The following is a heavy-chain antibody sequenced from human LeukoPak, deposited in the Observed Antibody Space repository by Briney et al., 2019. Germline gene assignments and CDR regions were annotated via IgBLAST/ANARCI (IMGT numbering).Heavy chain of an antibody. D-gene: IGHD3-22*01. CDR2: ISSSSSYI. CDR1: GLTFSSYS. V-gene: IGHV3-21*01. Sequence: PGGSLRLSCAASGLTFSSYSMNWVRQAPGKGLEWVSSISSSSSYIYYADSVKGRFTISRDNAKNSLYLQMNSLRAEDTAVYYCARHWLLDAFDIWGQGTMVTVSS. CDR3: ARHWLLDAFDI. J-gene: IGHJ3*02.